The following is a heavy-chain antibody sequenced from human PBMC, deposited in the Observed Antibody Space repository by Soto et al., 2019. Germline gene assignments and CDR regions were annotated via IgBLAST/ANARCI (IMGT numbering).Heavy chain of an antibody. D-gene: IGHD3-10*01. CDR1: GFTFSSYA. CDR2: ITISGDGA. V-gene: IGHV3-23*01. J-gene: IGHJ4*01. Sequence: GESLKISCAASGFTFSSYALSWVRQAPGKGLEWVSAITISGDGAYYADSVKGRFTISRDNSENTLYLQMNSLRADDTALYYCAREYASWSPNYDYWGHGTLVTVSS. CDR3: AREYASWSPNYDY.